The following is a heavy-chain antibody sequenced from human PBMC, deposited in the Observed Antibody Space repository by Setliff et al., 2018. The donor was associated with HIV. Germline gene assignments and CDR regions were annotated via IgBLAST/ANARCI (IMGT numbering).Heavy chain of an antibody. CDR3: ARQHGDYAFGS. CDR1: GESFNTYF. CDR2: INHSGST. Sequence: PSETLSLTCAAYGESFNTYFWSWIRQPPGKGLEWIEQINHSGSTNYNPSLRSRVTISIGTSKNQFSLKLSSVTAADTAVYYCARQHGDYAFGSWGQGTLVTVSS. V-gene: IGHV4-34*01. D-gene: IGHD4-17*01. J-gene: IGHJ5*01.